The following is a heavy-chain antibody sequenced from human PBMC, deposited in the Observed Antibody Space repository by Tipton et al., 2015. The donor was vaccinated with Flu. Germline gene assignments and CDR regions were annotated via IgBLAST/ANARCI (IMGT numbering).Heavy chain of an antibody. J-gene: IGHJ6*01. CDR1: GFDFSVYG. V-gene: IGHV3-33*01. CDR2: IWYDGSNI. CDR3: ARDEGVVNYYFGMDV. Sequence: SLRLSCKVSGFDFSVYGMHWVRQAPGKGLEWVAAIWYDGSNIHYADSVKGRFTISRDNSKNTLYLQMNGLRAEDTAAYYCARDEGVVNYYFGMDVWGQGTTVTVSS.